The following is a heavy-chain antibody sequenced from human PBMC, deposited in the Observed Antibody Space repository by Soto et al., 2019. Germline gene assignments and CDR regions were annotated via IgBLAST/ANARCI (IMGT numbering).Heavy chain of an antibody. CDR1: GFTFSSYA. V-gene: IGHV3-23*01. D-gene: IGHD6-6*01. CDR2: ISGSGGST. CDR3: AKQASNYYYYYYMDV. Sequence: PGGSLRLSCATSGFTFSSYAMSWVRQAPGKGLEWVSAISGSGGSTYYADSVKGRFTISRDNSKNTLYLQMNSLRAEDTAVYYCAKQASNYYYYYYMDVWGKGTTVTVSS. J-gene: IGHJ6*03.